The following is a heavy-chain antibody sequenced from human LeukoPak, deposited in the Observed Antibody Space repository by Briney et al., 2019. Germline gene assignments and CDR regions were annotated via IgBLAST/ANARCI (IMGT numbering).Heavy chain of an antibody. Sequence: ETLSLTCTVSGGSISSYYWTWLRQPPGKGLEWIGYIYYSGSTDYNPSLKSRVTISVDTSKNQFSLKLSSLTAADTAVYYCARRRAVPGFYYFDYWGQGALVTVSS. CDR3: ARRRAVPGFYYFDY. V-gene: IGHV4-59*08. CDR1: GGSISSYY. J-gene: IGHJ4*02. D-gene: IGHD6-25*01. CDR2: IYYSGST.